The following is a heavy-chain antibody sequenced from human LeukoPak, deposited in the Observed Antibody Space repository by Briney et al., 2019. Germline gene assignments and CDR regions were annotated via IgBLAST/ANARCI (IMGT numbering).Heavy chain of an antibody. Sequence: SETLSLTCTVSDDSISNYFWSWIRQSPGQGLEWIGYISTSGRTNYNPSLESRVSISVATSKNQFSLKLRSITAADPAVYYWARLLRWSEDGFDIWGQGTMVSVSS. CDR2: ISTSGRT. J-gene: IGHJ3*02. CDR1: DDSISNYF. CDR3: ARLLRWSEDGFDI. V-gene: IGHV4-4*09. D-gene: IGHD2-15*01.